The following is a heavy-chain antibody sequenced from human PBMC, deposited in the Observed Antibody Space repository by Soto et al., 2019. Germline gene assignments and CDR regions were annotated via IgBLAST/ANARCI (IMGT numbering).Heavy chain of an antibody. CDR1: GFTFSSYG. CDR2: ISYDGRNK. D-gene: IGHD6-19*01. V-gene: IGHV3-30*18. Sequence: GGSLRLSCAASGFTFSSYGMHWVRQAPGKGLEWVAVISYDGRNKYYADAVKGRFTISRDNSKNTRYLQMSSLRAEDTAVYYCVKDGSSGWPYFYDMDVWGQGTTVTVSS. J-gene: IGHJ6*02. CDR3: VKDGSSGWPYFYDMDV.